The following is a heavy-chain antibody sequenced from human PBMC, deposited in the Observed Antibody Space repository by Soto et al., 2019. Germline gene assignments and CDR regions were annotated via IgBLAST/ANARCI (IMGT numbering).Heavy chain of an antibody. V-gene: IGHV3-53*01. CDR1: GFTVSHKY. Sequence: RLSCAASGFTVSHKYMSWVRPAPGKGLEWVSAIYSDGRTYSADSVKGRFSISRDISKDTVYLQMDSLGSEDTAIYYCARDCCSGNHFAHWVQGTLVTVSS. D-gene: IGHD1-26*01. CDR2: IYSDGRT. J-gene: IGHJ4*02. CDR3: ARDCCSGNHFAH.